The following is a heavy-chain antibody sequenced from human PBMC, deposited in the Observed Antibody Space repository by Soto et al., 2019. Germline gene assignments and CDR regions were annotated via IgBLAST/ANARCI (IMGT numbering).Heavy chain of an antibody. CDR2: INAGNGNT. CDR1: GYTFTNYA. V-gene: IGHV1-3*01. D-gene: IGHD2-15*01. J-gene: IGHJ4*02. CDR3: ARGESVVGDY. Sequence: GASVKVSRKASGYTFTNYAIHWVRQAPGQRLEWMGWINAGNGNTKCSQKFQDRVTITRDTSASTAYMELSSLRSEDTAVYYCARGESVVGDYWGQGTLVTVSS.